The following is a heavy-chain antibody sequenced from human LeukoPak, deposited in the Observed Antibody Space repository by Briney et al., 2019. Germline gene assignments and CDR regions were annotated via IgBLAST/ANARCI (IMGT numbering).Heavy chain of an antibody. V-gene: IGHV1-69*13. CDR2: IIPIFGTA. D-gene: IGHD3-22*01. Sequence: ASVKVSCKASGGTFSSYAISWVRQAPGQGLEWMGGIIPIFGTANYAQKFQGRVTITADESPSTAYMELSSLRSEDTAVYYCASPSDDYDSSGYYFRWFDPWGQGTLVTVSS. CDR3: ASPSDDYDSSGYYFRWFDP. J-gene: IGHJ5*02. CDR1: GGTFSSYA.